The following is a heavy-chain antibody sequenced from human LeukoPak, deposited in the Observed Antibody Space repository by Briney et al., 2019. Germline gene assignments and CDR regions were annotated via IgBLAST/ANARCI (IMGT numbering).Heavy chain of an antibody. CDR1: GFSVTRYG. CDR3: AADSVYDFWSGYSPRYGMDV. Sequence: TSVKVACKAAGFSVTRYGMQWGRQARGKSHEWIGWIVVGSGNTNYAQKFQERVTITRDMSTSTAYMELSSLRSEDTAVYYCAADSVYDFWSGYSPRYGMDVWGQGTTVTVSS. J-gene: IGHJ6*02. CDR2: IVVGSGNT. V-gene: IGHV1-58*02. D-gene: IGHD3-3*01.